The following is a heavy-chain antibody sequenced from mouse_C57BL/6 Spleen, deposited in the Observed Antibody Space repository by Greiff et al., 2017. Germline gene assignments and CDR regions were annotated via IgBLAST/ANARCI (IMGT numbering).Heavy chain of an antibody. V-gene: IGHV1-39*01. D-gene: IGHD2-2*01. CDR2: INPNYGTT. CDR1: GYSFTDYN. CDR3: ARSYGYDEGYAMDY. J-gene: IGHJ4*01. Sequence: VQLQQSGPELMKPGASVEISCKASGYSFTDYNMNWVKQSNGKSLEWIGVINPNYGTTSYNQKFKGKATLTVDQSSSTAYMQLNSLTSEDSAVYYCARSYGYDEGYAMDYWGQGTSVTVSS.